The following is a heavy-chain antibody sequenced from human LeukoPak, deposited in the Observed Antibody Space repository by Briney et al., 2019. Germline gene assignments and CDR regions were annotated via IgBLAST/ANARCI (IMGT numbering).Heavy chain of an antibody. CDR3: ATAAGPPPGPYYFDY. V-gene: IGHV4-39*01. CDR2: IYYSGST. J-gene: IGHJ4*02. D-gene: IGHD6-13*01. CDR1: GGSFSSSSYY. Sequence: SETLSLTCTVSGGSFSSSSYYWGWIRQPPGKGLEWIGSIYYSGSTYYNPSLKSRVTISVDTSKNQFSLKLSSVTAADTAVYYCATAAGPPPGPYYFDYWGQGTLVTVSS.